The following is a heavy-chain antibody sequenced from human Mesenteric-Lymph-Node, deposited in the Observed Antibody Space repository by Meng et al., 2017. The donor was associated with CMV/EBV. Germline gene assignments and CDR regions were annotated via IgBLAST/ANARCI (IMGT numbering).Heavy chain of an antibody. CDR3: AREEIYYDFWSGPRGVGMDV. CDR2: ISSSSSTI. J-gene: IGHJ6*02. Sequence: GGSLRLSCAASGFTFSSYSMNWVRQAPGKGLEWVSYISSSSSTIYYADSVKGRFTISRDNAKNSLYLQMNSLRAEDTAVYYCAREEIYYDFWSGPRGVGMDVWGQGTTVTVSS. V-gene: IGHV3-48*04. CDR1: GFTFSSYS. D-gene: IGHD3-3*01.